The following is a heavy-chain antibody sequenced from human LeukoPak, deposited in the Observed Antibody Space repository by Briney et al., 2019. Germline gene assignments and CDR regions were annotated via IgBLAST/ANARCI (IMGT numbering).Heavy chain of an antibody. V-gene: IGHV3-53*05. D-gene: IGHD3-22*01. J-gene: IGHJ4*02. Sequence: PGGSLRLSCAASGFTVSNNYMSWVRQAPGKGLEWVSVIYSGGSTYYADSVKGRFTISRDNSKNTLYLQMNSLRAEDTAVYYCAKDGSSMIVVVDYYFDYWGQGTLVIVSS. CDR2: IYSGGST. CDR3: AKDGSSMIVVVDYYFDY. CDR1: GFTVSNNY.